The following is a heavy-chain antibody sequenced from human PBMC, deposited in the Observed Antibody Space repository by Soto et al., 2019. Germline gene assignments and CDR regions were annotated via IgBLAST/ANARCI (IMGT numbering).Heavy chain of an antibody. J-gene: IGHJ3*02. Sequence: QVQLQESGPGLVKPSRPLSLTCAVSGGSISSSNWWRWVRQPPGQGLEWLGEMYHSGSTNYNPSLKRRVTISVDKSDNQFSLKLSSVTAPDTAGYDFASVIQVAFDIWGQGTMVTV. CDR2: MYHSGST. D-gene: IGHD2-21*01. CDR3: ASVIQVAFDI. CDR1: GGSISSSNW. V-gene: IGHV4-4*02.